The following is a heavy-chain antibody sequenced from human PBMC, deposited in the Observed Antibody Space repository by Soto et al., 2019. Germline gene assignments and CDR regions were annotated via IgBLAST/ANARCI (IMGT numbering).Heavy chain of an antibody. D-gene: IGHD3-10*01. J-gene: IGHJ6*02. V-gene: IGHV3-21*01. Sequence: EVQLVESGGGLVKPGGSLRLSCEASGFTFSSYSMNWVRQAPGKGLEWVSSISSSSSYIYYADSVKGRFTISRDNAKNSLYLQMNSLRAEDTAVYYCARVVRGDYYYYGMDVWGQGTTVTVSS. CDR3: ARVVRGDYYYYGMDV. CDR2: ISSSSSYI. CDR1: GFTFSSYS.